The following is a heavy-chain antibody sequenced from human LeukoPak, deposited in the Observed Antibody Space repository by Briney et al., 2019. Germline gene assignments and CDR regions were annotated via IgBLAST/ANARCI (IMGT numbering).Heavy chain of an antibody. CDR1: GGTFSSYI. CDR2: IIPILGIA. CDR3: ARELGASGYYHRYIYYFDY. V-gene: IGHV1-69*04. J-gene: IGHJ4*02. Sequence: SVKVSCKASGGTFSSYIISWVRQAPGQGLEWMGRIIPILGIANYAQKFQGRVTITADKSTSTAYMELSSLRSEDTAVYYCARELGASGYYHRYIYYFDYWGQGTLVTVSS. D-gene: IGHD3-3*01.